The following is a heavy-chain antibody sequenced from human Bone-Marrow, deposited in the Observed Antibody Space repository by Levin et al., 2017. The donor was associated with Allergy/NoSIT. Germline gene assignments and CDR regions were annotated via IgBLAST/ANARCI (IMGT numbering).Heavy chain of an antibody. Sequence: SETLSLTCAISGDSVSTNSAAWNWIRQSPSRGLEWLGRTYFRSTWHSDYAASVKGRITINPDTSTNQLSLLLTSVTPEDTAMYYCARERTSSSYAGPFDVWGQGTMVTVSS. D-gene: IGHD6-13*01. CDR2: TYFRSTWHS. J-gene: IGHJ3*01. CDR1: GDSVSTNSAA. V-gene: IGHV6-1*01. CDR3: ARERTSSSYAGPFDV.